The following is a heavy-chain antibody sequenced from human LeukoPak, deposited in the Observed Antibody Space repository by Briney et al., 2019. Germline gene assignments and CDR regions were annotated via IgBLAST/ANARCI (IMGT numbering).Heavy chain of an antibody. CDR2: IIPIFGTA. D-gene: IGHD3-22*01. CDR1: GYTFSSYA. J-gene: IGHJ4*02. V-gene: IGHV1-69*06. CDR3: ARAGDYYDSSGYHNSS. Sequence: ASVKVSCKASGYTFSSYAISWVRQAPGQGLEWMGGIIPIFGTANYAQKFQGRVTITADKSTRTAYMELSSLRSEDTAVYYCARAGDYYDSSGYHNSSWGQGTLVTVSS.